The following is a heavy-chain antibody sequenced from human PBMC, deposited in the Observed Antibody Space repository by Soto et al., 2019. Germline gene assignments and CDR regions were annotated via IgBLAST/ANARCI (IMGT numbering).Heavy chain of an antibody. J-gene: IGHJ4*02. CDR2: INAGNGNT. Sequence: ASVKVSCKASGYTFTSYAMHWVRQAPGQRLEWMGWINAGNGNTKYSQKFQGRVTITRDTSASTAYMELSSLRSEDTAVYYCAREGGSAYCGGDCQDYFDYWGQGTLVTVSS. CDR1: GYTFTSYA. D-gene: IGHD2-21*02. V-gene: IGHV1-3*01. CDR3: AREGGSAYCGGDCQDYFDY.